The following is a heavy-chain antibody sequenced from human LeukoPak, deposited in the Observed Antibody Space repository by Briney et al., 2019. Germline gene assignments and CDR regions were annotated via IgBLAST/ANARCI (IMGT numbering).Heavy chain of an antibody. J-gene: IGHJ4*02. CDR3: ARDYRYCSSTSCHIPENYFDY. CDR1: GFTFSSYW. CDR2: INSDGSST. V-gene: IGHV3-74*01. D-gene: IGHD2-2*01. Sequence: GGSLRLSCAASGFTFSSYWMHWVRQAPGKGLVWVSRINSDGSSTSYADSVKGRFTISRDNAKNTLHLQMNSLRAEDTAVYYCARDYRYCSSTSCHIPENYFDYWGQGTLVTVPS.